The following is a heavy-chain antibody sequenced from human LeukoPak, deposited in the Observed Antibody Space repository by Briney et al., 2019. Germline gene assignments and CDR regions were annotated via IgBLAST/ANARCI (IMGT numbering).Heavy chain of an antibody. D-gene: IGHD2-2*01. Sequence: SVKVSCKASGGTFSSYAISWVRQAPGQGLEWMGGIIPIFGTANYAQKFQGRVTITRNTSISTAYMELSRLTSDDTAVYYCARGRDLDCSSTSCSMFDYWGQGTLVTVSS. CDR2: IIPIFGTA. CDR3: ARGRDLDCSSTSCSMFDY. CDR1: GGTFSSYA. V-gene: IGHV1-69*05. J-gene: IGHJ4*02.